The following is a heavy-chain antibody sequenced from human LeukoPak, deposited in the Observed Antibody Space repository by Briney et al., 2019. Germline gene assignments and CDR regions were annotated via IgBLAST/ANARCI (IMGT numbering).Heavy chain of an antibody. CDR2: IKEDGSDK. Sequence: GGSLRLSCAASGFIFSSYWMAWVRQAPGKGLEWVANIKEDGSDKNYVESLKGRVTISRDNAKNSLYLQVNSLRAEDTAVYYCARGTRDGYIAAYDYWGQGTLVTVSS. V-gene: IGHV3-7*01. J-gene: IGHJ4*02. CDR3: ARGTRDGYIAAYDY. D-gene: IGHD5-24*01. CDR1: GFIFSSYW.